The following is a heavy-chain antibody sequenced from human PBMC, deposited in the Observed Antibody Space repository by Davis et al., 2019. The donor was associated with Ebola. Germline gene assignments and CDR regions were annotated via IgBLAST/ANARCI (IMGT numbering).Heavy chain of an antibody. J-gene: IGHJ6*02. D-gene: IGHD2-15*01. CDR1: GFTFSSYA. Sequence: GESLKISCAASGFTFSSYAMSWVRQAPGKGLEWVSSISSSGGTTYYTDSVKGRFTISRDNSKNTLSLQMNSLSADDTAVYYCDAKPCRGNTCYTWGEDVWGQGTTVTVSS. V-gene: IGHV3-23*01. CDR2: ISSSGGTT. CDR3: DAKPCRGNTCYTWGEDV.